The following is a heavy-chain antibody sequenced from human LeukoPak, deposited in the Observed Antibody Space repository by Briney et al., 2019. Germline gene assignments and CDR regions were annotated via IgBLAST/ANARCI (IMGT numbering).Heavy chain of an antibody. Sequence: SETLSLTCTVSGGSISSYYWSWIRQPAGKGLEWIGRIYTSGSTNYNPSLKSRVTMSVDTSKNQFSLKLSSVTAADAAVYYCARVTYYYDSSGYRYWYFDLWGRGTLVTVSS. V-gene: IGHV4-4*07. CDR1: GGSISSYY. CDR2: IYTSGST. D-gene: IGHD3-22*01. J-gene: IGHJ2*01. CDR3: ARVTYYYDSSGYRYWYFDL.